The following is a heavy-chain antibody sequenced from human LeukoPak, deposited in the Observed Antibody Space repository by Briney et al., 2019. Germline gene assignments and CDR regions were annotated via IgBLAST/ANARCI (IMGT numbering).Heavy chain of an antibody. CDR3: ASSPYHSYSSFMLEGKGSPLFFDY. CDR1: GGTFSSYA. Sequence: ASVKVSCKASGGTFSSYAIGWVRQAPGQGLEWMGGIIPIFGTANYAQKFQGRVTITADESTSTAYMELSSLRSEDTAVYYCASSPYHSYSSFMLEGKGSPLFFDYWGQGTLVTVSS. CDR2: IIPIFGTA. V-gene: IGHV1-69*01. J-gene: IGHJ4*02. D-gene: IGHD6-6*01.